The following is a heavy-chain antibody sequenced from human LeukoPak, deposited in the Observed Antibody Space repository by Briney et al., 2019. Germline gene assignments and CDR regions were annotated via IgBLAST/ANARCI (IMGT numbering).Heavy chain of an antibody. CDR1: GFTFSSYA. D-gene: IGHD6-19*01. V-gene: IGHV3-30*04. Sequence: GGSLRLSCAASGFTFSSYAMHWVRQAPGKGLEWVAVISYDGSNKYYADSVKGRFTISRDNSKNTLYLQMNSLRAEDTAVYYCAKHQRGQWLVQGRVRAFDIWGQGTMVTVSS. CDR2: ISYDGSNK. CDR3: AKHQRGQWLVQGRVRAFDI. J-gene: IGHJ3*02.